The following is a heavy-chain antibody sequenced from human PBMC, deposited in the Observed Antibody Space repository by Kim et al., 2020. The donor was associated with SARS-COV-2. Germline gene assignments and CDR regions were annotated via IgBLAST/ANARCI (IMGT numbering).Heavy chain of an antibody. J-gene: IGHJ6*03. CDR2: ISSSGSII. V-gene: IGHV3-48*03. Sequence: GGSLRLSCAASGFTFSSYEMNWVRQAPGKGLEWVSYISSSGSIIYYADSVKGRFTISRDNAKNSLYLQMNSLRAEDTAVYYCARVRIRIQLWVRFVHMDVWGKGTTVTVSS. CDR3: ARVRIRIQLWVRFVHMDV. D-gene: IGHD5-18*01. CDR1: GFTFSSYE.